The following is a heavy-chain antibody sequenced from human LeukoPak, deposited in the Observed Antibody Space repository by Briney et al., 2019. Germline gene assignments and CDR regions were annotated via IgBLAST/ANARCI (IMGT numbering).Heavy chain of an antibody. CDR3: ARTPGVSGYFDSSQKFDF. J-gene: IGHJ4*02. D-gene: IGHD3-9*01. V-gene: IGHV1-18*04. Sequence: ASVKVSCKASGYTFTSYGISWVRQAPGQGLEWMGWISAYNGNTNYAQKLQGGVTMTTDTSTSTAYMELRSLRSDDTAVYYCARTPGVSGYFDSSQKFDFWGQGTLVTVSS. CDR1: GYTFTSYG. CDR2: ISAYNGNT.